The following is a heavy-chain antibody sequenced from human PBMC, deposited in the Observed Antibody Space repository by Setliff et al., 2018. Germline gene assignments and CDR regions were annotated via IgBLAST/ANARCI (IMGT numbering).Heavy chain of an antibody. D-gene: IGHD2-2*01. V-gene: IGHV1-18*04. CDR3: SRLVRYCTTTSCQGASGADF. Sequence: GASVKVSCKASGYTFSNYGITWVRQAPGQGLEWMGWISAYSGNTKYALTLQGRVTMTTDPSPTTAYLELRSLTSDDTAVYYCSRLVRYCTTTSCQGASGADFWGQGTLVTVSS. J-gene: IGHJ4*02. CDR1: GYTFSNYG. CDR2: ISAYSGNT.